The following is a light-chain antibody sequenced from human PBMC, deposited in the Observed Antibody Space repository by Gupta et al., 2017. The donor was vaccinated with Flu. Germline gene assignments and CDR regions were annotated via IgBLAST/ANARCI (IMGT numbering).Light chain of an antibody. J-gene: IGLJ3*02. CDR3: CSFAGDSSVGV. Sequence: SSEVGAYNDASWYQQYPGRAPKVMIYDVTQRPSGVPARFSGSKSGNTASLTISGLQADDEADYYCCSFAGDSSVGVFGGGTKVTVL. CDR2: DVT. CDR1: SSEVGAYND. V-gene: IGLV2-11*03.